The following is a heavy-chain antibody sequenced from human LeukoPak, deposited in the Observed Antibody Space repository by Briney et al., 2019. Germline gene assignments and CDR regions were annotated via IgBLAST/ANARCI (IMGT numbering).Heavy chain of an antibody. CDR3: AKDNQLDAFDI. J-gene: IGHJ3*02. D-gene: IGHD2-2*01. Sequence: GGSLRLSCAASGFTFSDYGMSWVRQAPGKGLEWVSAISGSGGSTYYADSVRGRFTISRDNSKNTLYLQMNSLRAEDTAVYYCAKDNQLDAFDIWGQGTMVTVSS. CDR1: GFTFSDYG. V-gene: IGHV3-23*01. CDR2: ISGSGGST.